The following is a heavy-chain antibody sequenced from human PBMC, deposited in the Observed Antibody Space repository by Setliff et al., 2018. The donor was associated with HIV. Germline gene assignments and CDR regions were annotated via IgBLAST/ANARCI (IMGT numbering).Heavy chain of an antibody. Sequence: ASVKVSCKASGYTFTNSFIHWVRQAPGQGLEWMGIINPSDGATTYAQRFEGGVTMTSDTSTNTVYMELSSLRPEDTAVYICARECHIAAADARLANYFDYWGQGTLVTVSS. J-gene: IGHJ4*02. CDR2: INPSDGAT. V-gene: IGHV1-46*01. CDR3: ARECHIAAADARLANYFDY. D-gene: IGHD6-13*01. CDR1: GYTFTNSF.